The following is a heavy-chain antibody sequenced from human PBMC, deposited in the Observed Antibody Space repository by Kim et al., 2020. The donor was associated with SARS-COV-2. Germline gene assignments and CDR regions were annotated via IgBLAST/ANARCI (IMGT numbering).Heavy chain of an antibody. J-gene: IGHJ3*02. CDR1: GFTFSSYG. CDR2: ISYDGSNK. CDR3: AKTGRGELLSWGAFDI. D-gene: IGHD1-26*01. V-gene: IGHV3-30*18. Sequence: GGSLRLSCAASGFTFSSYGMHWVRQAPGKGLEWVAVISYDGSNKYYADSVKGRFTISRDNSKNTLYLQMNSLRAEDTAVYYCAKTGRGELLSWGAFDIWGQGTMVTVSS.